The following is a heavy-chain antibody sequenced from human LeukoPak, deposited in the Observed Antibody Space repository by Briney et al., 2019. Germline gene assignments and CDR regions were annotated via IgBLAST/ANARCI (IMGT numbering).Heavy chain of an antibody. Sequence: PGGSLRLSCAASGFTFSDYGMHWVRQAPGKGLDWVTFIRFDGTNKFDADSVKGRFTVSRDNSKNTLYLQMNSLRAEDTAVYYCARTVLRYSAPLYGMDVWGQGTTVTVSS. D-gene: IGHD3-9*01. CDR2: IRFDGTNK. CDR3: ARTVLRYSAPLYGMDV. CDR1: GFTFSDYG. V-gene: IGHV3-30*02. J-gene: IGHJ6*02.